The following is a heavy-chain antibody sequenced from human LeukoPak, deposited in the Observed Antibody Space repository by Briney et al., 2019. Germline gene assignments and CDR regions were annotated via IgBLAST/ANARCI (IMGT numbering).Heavy chain of an antibody. V-gene: IGHV4-59*08. Sequence: SETLSLTRTVSGGSISSYYWNWIRQPPGKGLEWIGYIYDSGRTNYNPSLKGRVTISVDTSKNQFSLKLNSVTAADTAVYYCVGRQEDGYWYFDLWGRGTLVTVSS. J-gene: IGHJ2*01. CDR1: GGSISSYY. CDR3: VGRQEDGYWYFDL. D-gene: IGHD5-24*01. CDR2: IYDSGRT.